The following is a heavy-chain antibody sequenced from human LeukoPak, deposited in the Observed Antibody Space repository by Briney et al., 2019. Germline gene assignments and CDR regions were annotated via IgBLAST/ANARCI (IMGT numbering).Heavy chain of an antibody. J-gene: IGHJ5*02. CDR3: AREYKADT. V-gene: IGHV3-30-3*01. CDR1: GFTFSSYA. D-gene: IGHD1-14*01. Sequence: ETSLRLSCAASGFTFSSYAMHWVRQAPGKGLEWVAVISYDGSNKYYADSVKGRFTISRDNSKNTLYLQMNSLRAEDTAVYYCAREYKADTWGQGTLVTVSS. CDR2: ISYDGSNK.